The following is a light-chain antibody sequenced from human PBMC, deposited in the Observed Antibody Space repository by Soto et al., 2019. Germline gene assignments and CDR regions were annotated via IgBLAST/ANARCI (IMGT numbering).Light chain of an antibody. Sequence: GDRVTITCQASQDISNHLNWYQQKPGKAPDLLIYDASNLERGVPSRFSGSGSGTDFTFTISSLQPEDFATYYCQHYHNYMYTFGLGTNLEI. J-gene: IGKJ2*01. CDR2: DAS. CDR3: QHYHNYMYT. CDR1: QDISNH. V-gene: IGKV1-33*01.